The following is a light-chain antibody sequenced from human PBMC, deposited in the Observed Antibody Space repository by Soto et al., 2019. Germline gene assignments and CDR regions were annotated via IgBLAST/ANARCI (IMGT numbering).Light chain of an antibody. J-gene: IGLJ1*01. CDR2: DVS. CDR1: SSDVGGYNY. V-gene: IGLV2-14*01. CDR3: SSYTSSSTFYV. Sequence: QSALTQPASVSGSPGQSITISCTGTSSDVGGYNYVSWYQQHPGKAPKLMIYDVSNRPSGVSNRCSGSKSGNTASLTISGLQAEDEADYYCSSYTSSSTFYVFGTGTQLTVL.